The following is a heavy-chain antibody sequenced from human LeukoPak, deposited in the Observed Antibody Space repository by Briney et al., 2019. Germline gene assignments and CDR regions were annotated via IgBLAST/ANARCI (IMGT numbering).Heavy chain of an antibody. V-gene: IGHV4-38-2*02. CDR2: IYHSGST. Sequence: SETLSLTCTVSGYSISNSYYWGWIRQPPGKGLEWIGSIYHSGSTYFNPSLKSRVTISVDTSKNQFSLKLSSVTAADTAVYYCARDHKVPVDYDFWSGDYYFDYWGQGTLVTVSS. CDR1: GYSISNSYY. D-gene: IGHD3-3*01. J-gene: IGHJ4*02. CDR3: ARDHKVPVDYDFWSGDYYFDY.